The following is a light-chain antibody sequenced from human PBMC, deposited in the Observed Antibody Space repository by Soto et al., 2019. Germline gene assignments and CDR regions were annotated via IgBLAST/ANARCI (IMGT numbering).Light chain of an antibody. V-gene: IGKV1-17*02. Sequence: DIQMTQSPSSLSASVGDRVTITCRASQGIRIDLGWFQQRPGKAPKRLIYGASSLQSGVPSRFSGSGYGTEFTLTISHLQPEDFATYYCLQHNSFPRTFGQGTKV. CDR1: QGIRID. J-gene: IGKJ1*01. CDR2: GAS. CDR3: LQHNSFPRT.